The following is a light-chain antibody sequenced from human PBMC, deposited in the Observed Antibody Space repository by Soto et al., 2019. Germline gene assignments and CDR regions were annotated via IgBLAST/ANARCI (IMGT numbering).Light chain of an antibody. CDR2: DVS. CDR1: SSDIGGYNY. J-gene: IGLJ3*02. V-gene: IGLV2-11*01. CDR3: CSYAGTYTWV. Sequence: QSALTQPRSVSGSPGQSVTISCTGTSSDIGGYNYVSWYQQHPVKAPKLMIYDVSQRPSGVPDRFSGSKSGNTASLTISGLQAEDEADYYCCSYAGTYTWVFGGGTQVTVL.